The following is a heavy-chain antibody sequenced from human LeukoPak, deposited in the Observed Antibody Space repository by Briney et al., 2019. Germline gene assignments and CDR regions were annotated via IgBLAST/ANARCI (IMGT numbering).Heavy chain of an antibody. CDR3: ARVESGYYSFY. V-gene: IGHV1-2*06. Sequence: ASVKVSCKASGYTFTGYYMHWVRQAPGQGLEWMGRINLNSGGTNYAQKFQGRVTMTRDTSISTAYMELSRLRSDDTAVYYCARVESGYYSFYWGQGTLVTVSS. D-gene: IGHD3-22*01. J-gene: IGHJ4*02. CDR2: INLNSGGT. CDR1: GYTFTGYY.